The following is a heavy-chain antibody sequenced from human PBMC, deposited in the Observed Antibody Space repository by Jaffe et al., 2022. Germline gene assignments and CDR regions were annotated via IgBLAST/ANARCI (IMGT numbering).Heavy chain of an antibody. D-gene: IGHD5-18*01. Sequence: QLQLQESGPGLVKPSETLSLTCTVSGGSISSSSYYWGWIRQPPGKGLEWIGSIYYSGSTYYNPSLKSRVTISVDTSKNQFSLKLSSVTAADTAVYYCARQHQLRDTVMLNYYYMDVWGKGTTVTVSS. V-gene: IGHV4-39*01. CDR1: GGSISSSSYY. J-gene: IGHJ6*03. CDR3: ARQHQLRDTVMLNYYYMDV. CDR2: IYYSGST.